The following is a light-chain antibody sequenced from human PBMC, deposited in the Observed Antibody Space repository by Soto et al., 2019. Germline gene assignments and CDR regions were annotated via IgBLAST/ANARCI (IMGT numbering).Light chain of an antibody. V-gene: IGLV2-14*01. CDR3: SSYGSTSTRYV. CDR2: EVS. J-gene: IGLJ1*01. Sequence: QSALTQPASVSGSPGQSITISCTGTSSDVGGDHYVSWYQQHPGKAPKLIIYEVSNRPSGVSNRFSGSKSGNTASLTISGLQAEDEADYFCSSYGSTSTRYVFGTGTKLTVL. CDR1: SSDVGGDHY.